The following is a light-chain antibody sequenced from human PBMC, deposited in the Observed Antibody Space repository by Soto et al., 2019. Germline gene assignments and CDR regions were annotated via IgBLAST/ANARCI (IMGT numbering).Light chain of an antibody. CDR3: QSYDSSLSGWV. V-gene: IGLV1-40*01. CDR2: GNS. J-gene: IGLJ3*02. Sequence: QSVLTQPPSVSGAPGQRVPISCTGSSSNIGAGYDVHWYQQLPGTAPKLLIYGNSNRPSGVPDRFSGSKSGTAASLAITGLQAEDEADYYCQSYDSSLSGWVFGGGTKVTV. CDR1: SSNIGAGYD.